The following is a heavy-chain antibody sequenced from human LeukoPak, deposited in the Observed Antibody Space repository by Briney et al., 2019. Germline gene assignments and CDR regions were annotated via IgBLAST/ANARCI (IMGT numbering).Heavy chain of an antibody. D-gene: IGHD2-2*03. J-gene: IGHJ4*02. CDR1: GFTFSSYA. Sequence: PGGSLRLSCAASGFTFSSYAMSWVRQAPGKGLEWVSSISSSSSYIYYADSVKGRFTISRDNAKNSLYLQMNSLRAEDTAVYYCAKFGYCSSTSCSTLYYFDYWGQGTLVTVSS. CDR2: ISSSSSYI. CDR3: AKFGYCSSTSCSTLYYFDY. V-gene: IGHV3-21*01.